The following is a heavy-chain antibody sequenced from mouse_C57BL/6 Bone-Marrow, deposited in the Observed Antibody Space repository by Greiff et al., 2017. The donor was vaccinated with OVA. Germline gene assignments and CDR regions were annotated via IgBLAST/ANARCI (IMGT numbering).Heavy chain of an antibody. Sequence: VMLVESGAELARPGASVKLSCKASGYTFTSYGISWVKQRTGQGLEWIGEIYPRSGNTYYNEKFKGKATLTADKSSSTAYMELRSLTSEDSAVYFCARRRYYYGSSYFDYWGQGTTLTVSS. CDR1: GYTFTSYG. CDR3: ARRRYYYGSSYFDY. D-gene: IGHD1-1*01. J-gene: IGHJ2*01. CDR2: IYPRSGNT. V-gene: IGHV1-81*01.